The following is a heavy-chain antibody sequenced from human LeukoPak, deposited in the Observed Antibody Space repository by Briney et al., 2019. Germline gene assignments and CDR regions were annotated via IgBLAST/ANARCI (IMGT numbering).Heavy chain of an antibody. CDR2: IYHSGST. CDR1: GGSISSSNW. CDR3: ARGDYSGSYYSSAYFDY. Sequence: SETLSLTCAVSGGSISSSNWWSWARQPPGKGLEWIGEIYHSGSTNYNPSLKSRVTISVDKSKNQFSLKLSSVTAADTAVYYCARGDYSGSYYSSAYFDYWGQGTLVTVSS. V-gene: IGHV4-4*02. J-gene: IGHJ4*02. D-gene: IGHD3-10*01.